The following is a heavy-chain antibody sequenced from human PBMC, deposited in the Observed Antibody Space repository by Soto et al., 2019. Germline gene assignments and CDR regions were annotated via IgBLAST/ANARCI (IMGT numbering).Heavy chain of an antibody. V-gene: IGHV4-30-4*01. CDR3: AREVIPLTTDWYFDL. CDR1: GGSISGGVGGLYY. J-gene: IGHJ2*01. CDR2: IYDSGST. Sequence: QLQLRESGPGLVKPSETLSLTCTVSGGSISGGVGGLYYWSGIRQPPGKGLEWIGYIYDSGSTYYTPSLKSRVTIAVDTPKNQFSLRLSSVTAADTAVYYCAREVIPLTTDWYFDLWGRGTLVTVSS. D-gene: IGHD4-17*01.